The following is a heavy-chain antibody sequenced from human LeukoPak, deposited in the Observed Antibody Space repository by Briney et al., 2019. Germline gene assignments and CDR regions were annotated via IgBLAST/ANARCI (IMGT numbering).Heavy chain of an antibody. V-gene: IGHV1-2*02. J-gene: IGHJ4*02. CDR3: ARDGSSVYDF. Sequence: GASVKVSCKASGYTFTDYFIHWVRQAPGRGLEWMGWIDASNGATSYTQTLEGRVIITRDTSIGAVYMEVSRLTSDDTAVYYCARDGSSVYDFWGQGTLVTVSS. CDR1: GYTFTDYF. CDR2: IDASNGAT.